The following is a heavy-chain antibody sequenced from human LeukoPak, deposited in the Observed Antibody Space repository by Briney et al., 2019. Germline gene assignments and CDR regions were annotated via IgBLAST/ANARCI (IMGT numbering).Heavy chain of an antibody. Sequence: ASVKVSCKASGYTFTSYGISWVRQAPGQGLEWMGWISAYNGNTNYAQKLQGRVTMTTDTSTSTAYMELRSLRSDDTAVYYCARDHRVAVGRDAFDIWGQGTMVTVSS. D-gene: IGHD6-19*01. CDR3: ARDHRVAVGRDAFDI. J-gene: IGHJ3*02. CDR1: GYTFTSYG. V-gene: IGHV1-18*01. CDR2: ISAYNGNT.